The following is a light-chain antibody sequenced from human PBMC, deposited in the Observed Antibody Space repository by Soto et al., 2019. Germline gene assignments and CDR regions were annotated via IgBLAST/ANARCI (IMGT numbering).Light chain of an antibody. Sequence: QSVLTQPASVSGSPGQSITISCTGTSSDVGGYNYVSWYQHHPGKAPKPMIYDVSNRPSGVSNRFSGSKSGNTASLTISGLQPEAEADYYCSSYTTSNTRQIAFGPGTKVTVL. CDR3: SSYTTSNTRQIA. V-gene: IGLV2-14*03. CDR1: SSDVGGYNY. J-gene: IGLJ1*01. CDR2: DVS.